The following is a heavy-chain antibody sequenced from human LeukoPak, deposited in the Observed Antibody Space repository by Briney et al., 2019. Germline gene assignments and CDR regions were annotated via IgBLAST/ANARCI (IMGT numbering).Heavy chain of an antibody. D-gene: IGHD3-22*01. CDR1: GGSISSSSYY. CDR3: AGLRLGYYDSSGYYYDPRSKYYFDY. Sequence: SETLSLTCTVSGGSISSSSYYWGWIRQPPGKGLEWIGSIYYSGSTYYNPSLKSRVTISVDTSKNQFSLKLSSVTAADTAVYYCAGLRLGYYDSSGYYYDPRSKYYFDYWGQGTLVTVSS. V-gene: IGHV4-39*01. J-gene: IGHJ4*02. CDR2: IYYSGST.